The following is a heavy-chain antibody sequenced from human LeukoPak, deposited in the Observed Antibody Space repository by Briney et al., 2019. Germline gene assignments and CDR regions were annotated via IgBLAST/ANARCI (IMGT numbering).Heavy chain of an antibody. CDR1: GFTFSSYE. Sequence: GGSLRLSCAASGFTFSSYEMNWVRQAPGKGLEWVSYISSSGSTIYYADSVRGRFTISRDNAKNSLYLQMNSLRAEDTAVYYCARDYSSGFLDYWGQGTLVTVSS. CDR3: ARDYSSGFLDY. V-gene: IGHV3-48*03. J-gene: IGHJ4*02. CDR2: ISSSGSTI. D-gene: IGHD6-19*01.